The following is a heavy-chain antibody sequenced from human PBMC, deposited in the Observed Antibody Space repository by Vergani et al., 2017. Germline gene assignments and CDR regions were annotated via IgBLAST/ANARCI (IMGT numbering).Heavy chain of an antibody. CDR3: ARDSSLIRYGSGRNYYYGRDV. CDR1: GFTVSSNY. CDR2: IYSGGST. Sequence: EVQLVESGGGLVQPGGSLRLSCAASGFTVSSNYMSWVRQAPGKGLEWVSVIYSGGSTYYADSVKGRFTISRDNSNNTLYLQMNSLRADDTAVYYCARDSSLIRYGSGRNYYYGRDVWGQGP. V-gene: IGHV3-66*02. J-gene: IGHJ6*02. D-gene: IGHD3-10*01.